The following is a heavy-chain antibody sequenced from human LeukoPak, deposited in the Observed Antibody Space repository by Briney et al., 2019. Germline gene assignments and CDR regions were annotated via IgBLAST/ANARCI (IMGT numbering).Heavy chain of an antibody. V-gene: IGHV1-18*01. CDR1: GYTFTSYG. D-gene: IGHD5-18*01. CDR2: IGAYNGNT. Sequence: GASVKVSCKASGYTFTSYGISWVRQAPGQGLEWMGWIGAYNGNTNYAQKLQGRVTMTTDTSTSTAYMELRSLRSDDTAVYYCARGRTWIQLWFEAENAFDIWGQGTMVTVSS. CDR3: ARGRTWIQLWFEAENAFDI. J-gene: IGHJ3*02.